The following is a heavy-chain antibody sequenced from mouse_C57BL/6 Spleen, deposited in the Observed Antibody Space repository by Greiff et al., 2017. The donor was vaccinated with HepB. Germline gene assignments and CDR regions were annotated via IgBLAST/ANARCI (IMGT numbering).Heavy chain of an antibody. Sequence: VQLQQPGAELVKPGASVELSCKASGYTFTSYWMHWVKQRPGQGLEWIGMIHPNSGSTNYNEKFKSKATLTVDKSSSTAYMQLSSLTSEDSAVYYCARTNWDDAMDYWGQGTSVTVSS. CDR3: ARTNWDDAMDY. CDR1: GYTFTSYW. CDR2: IHPNSGST. V-gene: IGHV1-64*01. D-gene: IGHD4-1*01. J-gene: IGHJ4*01.